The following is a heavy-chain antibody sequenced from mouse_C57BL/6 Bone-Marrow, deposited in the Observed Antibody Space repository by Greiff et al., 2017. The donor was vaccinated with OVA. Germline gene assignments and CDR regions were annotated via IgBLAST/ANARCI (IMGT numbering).Heavy chain of an antibody. D-gene: IGHD1-1*01. J-gene: IGHJ4*01. V-gene: IGHV1-64*01. CDR3: ARPLRYYAMDY. CDR1: GYTFTSYW. CDR2: IPPNSGST. Sequence: QVQLQQPGAELVKPGASVKLSCKASGYTFTSYWMPWVKQRPGQGLEWIGMIPPNSGSTNYNEKFKSKATLTVDKSSSTAYMQLSRLTSEDSAVYYCARPLRYYAMDYWGQGTSVTVSS.